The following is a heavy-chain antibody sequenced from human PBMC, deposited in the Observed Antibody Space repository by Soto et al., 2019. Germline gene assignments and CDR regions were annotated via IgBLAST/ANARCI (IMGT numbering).Heavy chain of an antibody. CDR3: ARAFETRYFDY. V-gene: IGHV4-30-4*01. J-gene: IGHJ4*02. CDR1: GGSISSCDYY. CDR2: IYYSGST. Sequence: SETLSLTCTVSGGSISSCDYYWSWIRQPPGKGLEWIGYIYYSGSTYYNPSLKSRVTISVDTSKNQFSLKLSSVTAADTAVYYCARAFETRYFDYWGQGTLVTVS.